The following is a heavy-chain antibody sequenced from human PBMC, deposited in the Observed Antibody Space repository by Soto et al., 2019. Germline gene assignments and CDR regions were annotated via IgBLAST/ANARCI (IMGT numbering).Heavy chain of an antibody. J-gene: IGHJ4*02. Sequence: QPGGSLRLSCIASGFTFSSNAMSWVRQAPGKGLEWVSAIRGSGETTYYANSVKGRFTISRDNSKNTLYLQVNSLRAEDTAVYYRVGYDPLDYWGQGTLVTVSS. D-gene: IGHD5-12*01. CDR3: VGYDPLDY. CDR2: IRGSGETT. CDR1: GFTFSSNA. V-gene: IGHV3-23*01.